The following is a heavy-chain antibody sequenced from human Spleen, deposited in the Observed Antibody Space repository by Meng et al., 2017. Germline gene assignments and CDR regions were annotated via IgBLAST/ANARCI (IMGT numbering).Heavy chain of an antibody. D-gene: IGHD3-10*01. Sequence: SLKISCAASGFTFDDYGMHWVRQAPGKGLEWVSGISWNSGSIGYADSVKGRFTISRDNAKNSLYLQMNSLRAEDAALYYCAKYSYGLGDYLDYWGQGALVTVSS. V-gene: IGHV3-9*01. CDR2: ISWNSGSI. J-gene: IGHJ4*02. CDR1: GFTFDDYG. CDR3: AKYSYGLGDYLDY.